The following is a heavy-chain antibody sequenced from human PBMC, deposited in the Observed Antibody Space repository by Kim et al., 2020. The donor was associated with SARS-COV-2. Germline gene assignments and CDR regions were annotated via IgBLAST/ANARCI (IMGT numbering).Heavy chain of an antibody. CDR3: ARDRYPYGQGWFDP. J-gene: IGHJ5*02. CDR1: GYTFTSYA. CDR2: INTNTGNP. D-gene: IGHD2-2*02. V-gene: IGHV7-4-1*02. Sequence: ASVKVSCKASGYTFTSYAMNWVRQAPGQGLEWMGWINTNTGNPTYAQGFTGRFVFSLDTSVSTAYLQISSLKAEDTAVYYLARDRYPYGQGWFDPWGQGTLVTVSS.